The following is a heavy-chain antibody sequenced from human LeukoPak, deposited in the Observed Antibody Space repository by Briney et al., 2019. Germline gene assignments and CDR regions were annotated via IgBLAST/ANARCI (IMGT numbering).Heavy chain of an antibody. CDR3: AREGGFYRPLDY. CDR1: GGSVTSTNW. V-gene: IGHV4-4*02. D-gene: IGHD6-25*01. CDR2: VHLDGRT. Sequence: SETLSLACDVSGGSVTSTNWWTWFRQPPGKGLEWIGEVHLDGRTNYNPSLKSRLVMSADLPENHISLKLTSVTAADTAVYYCAREGGFYRPLDYSGQGTLVTVSS. J-gene: IGHJ4*02.